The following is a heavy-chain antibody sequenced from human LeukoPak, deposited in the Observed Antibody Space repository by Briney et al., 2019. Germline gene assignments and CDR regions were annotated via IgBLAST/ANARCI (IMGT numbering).Heavy chain of an antibody. CDR2: INGDNAHT. Sequence: ASVQVSCKTSGYPFTNYAMHWVRQAPGQRPEWMGCINGDNAHTQYSQRFQGRVTITRDTSATTAYMELSSLTSEDMAVFYCARGGPNSGGWTLDHWGQGTLVSVSS. J-gene: IGHJ4*02. D-gene: IGHD6-19*01. V-gene: IGHV1-3*03. CDR3: ARGGPNSGGWTLDH. CDR1: GYPFTNYA.